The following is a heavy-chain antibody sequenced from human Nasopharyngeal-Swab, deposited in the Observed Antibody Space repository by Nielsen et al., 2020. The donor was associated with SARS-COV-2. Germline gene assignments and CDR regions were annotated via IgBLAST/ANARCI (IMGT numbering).Heavy chain of an antibody. Sequence: SETLSLTCTVSGGSVSSGSYYWSWIRQPPGKGLEWIGYIYYSGSTNYNPSLKSRVTISVDTSKNQFSLKLSSVTAADTAVYYCARGGDSSGYYSYWYFDLWGRGTLVTVSS. V-gene: IGHV4-61*01. CDR3: ARGGDSSGYYSYWYFDL. CDR2: IYYSGST. CDR1: GGSVSSGSYY. J-gene: IGHJ2*01. D-gene: IGHD3-22*01.